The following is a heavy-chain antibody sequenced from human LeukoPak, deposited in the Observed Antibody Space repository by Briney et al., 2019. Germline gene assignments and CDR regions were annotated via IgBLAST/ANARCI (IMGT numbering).Heavy chain of an antibody. V-gene: IGHV3-21*01. CDR1: GFTFSSYS. Sequence: PGGSLRLSCAASGFTFSSYSMNWVRQAPGKGLEWVSYISSSSSYIYYADSVKGRFTISRDNAKNSLYLQMNSLRAEDTAVYYCARGRGDPLAEWEYFDYWGQGTLVTVSS. CDR2: ISSSSSYI. J-gene: IGHJ4*02. CDR3: ARGRGDPLAEWEYFDY. D-gene: IGHD1-26*01.